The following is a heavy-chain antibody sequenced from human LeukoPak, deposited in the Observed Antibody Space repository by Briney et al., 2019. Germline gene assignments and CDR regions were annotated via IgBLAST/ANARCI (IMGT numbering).Heavy chain of an antibody. V-gene: IGHV4-59*12. CDR1: GGSISSYY. Sequence: SETLSLTCTVSGGSISSYYWSWIRQPPGKGLEWIGYIYYSGSTYYNPSLKSRVTISVDTSKNQFSLKLSSVTAADTAVYYCASGQSWGQGTMVTVSS. CDR3: ASGQS. CDR2: IYYSGST. J-gene: IGHJ3*01.